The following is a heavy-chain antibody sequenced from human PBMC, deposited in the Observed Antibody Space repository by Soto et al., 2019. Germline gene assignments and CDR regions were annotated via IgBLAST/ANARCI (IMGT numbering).Heavy chain of an antibody. V-gene: IGHV1-69*01. D-gene: IGHD6-13*01. Sequence: QVQLVQSGAEVKKPGSSVKVSCKASGGTFSSYAISWVRQAPGQGLEWMGGIIPIFGTANYAQKFQGRVTITADESTSIAYMELSSLRSEDTAVYYCARTAGREQQLVPYYYYGMDVWGQGTTVTVSS. CDR3: ARTAGREQQLVPYYYYGMDV. J-gene: IGHJ6*02. CDR2: IIPIFGTA. CDR1: GGTFSSYA.